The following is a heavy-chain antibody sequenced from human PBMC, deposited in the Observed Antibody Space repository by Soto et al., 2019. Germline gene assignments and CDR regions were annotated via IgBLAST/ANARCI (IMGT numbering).Heavy chain of an antibody. CDR2: ISSNAFTT. V-gene: IGHV3-11*01. CDR1: GFSLSDYY. CDR3: VSGSIVHSYTSAWRSHYFDS. J-gene: IGHJ4*02. Sequence: GGSLRLSCEASGFSLSDYYMSWVRQAPGKGLEWVSYISSNAFTTYYADSVKGRFSISRDNANNSVFLQMNSLRADDTAVYYCVSGSIVHSYTSAWRSHYFDSWGQGTRVTVSS. D-gene: IGHD3-16*01.